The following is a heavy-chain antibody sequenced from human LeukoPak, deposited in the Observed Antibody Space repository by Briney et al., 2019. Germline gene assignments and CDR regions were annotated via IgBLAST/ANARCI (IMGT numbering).Heavy chain of an antibody. CDR1: GFSFSGYW. CDR2: IKSKTDGGTT. Sequence: GGSLRLSCAASGFSFSGYWMTWVRQAPGKGLEWVGRIKSKTDGGTTDYAAPVKGRFTISRDDSKNTLYLQMNSLKSEDTAVYYCTRGGAYFEYWGQGTLVSVSS. D-gene: IGHD4/OR15-4a*01. J-gene: IGHJ4*02. V-gene: IGHV3-15*01. CDR3: TRGGAYFEY.